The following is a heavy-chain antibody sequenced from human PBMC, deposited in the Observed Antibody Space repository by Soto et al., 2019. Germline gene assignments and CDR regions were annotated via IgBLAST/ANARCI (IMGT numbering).Heavy chain of an antibody. D-gene: IGHD2-8*01. CDR2: ISGSGGST. CDR1: GFTFSSYA. Sequence: GGSLRLSCAASGFTFSSYAMSWVRQAPGKGLEWVSAISGSGGSTYYADSVKGRFTISRDKYKNTLYLQMNSLRAEDTAVYYCAKPLGYCTNGVCPFDERGQGTLVTVSS. CDR3: AKPLGYCTNGVCPFDE. J-gene: IGHJ4*02. V-gene: IGHV3-23*01.